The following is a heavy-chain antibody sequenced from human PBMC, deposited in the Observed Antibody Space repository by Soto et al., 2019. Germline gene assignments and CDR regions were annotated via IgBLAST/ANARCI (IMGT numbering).Heavy chain of an antibody. CDR2: IFPIFGTA. CDR3: ARDQPGLGWFDP. V-gene: IGHV1-69*13. CDR1: GGTFSSYA. D-gene: IGHD3-10*01. J-gene: IGHJ5*02. Sequence: ASVKVSCKASGGTFSSYAISWVRQAPGQGLEWMGGIFPIFGTANYAQKFQGRVTITADESTSTAYMELSSLRSEDTAVYYCARDQPGLGWFDPWGQGTLVTVSS.